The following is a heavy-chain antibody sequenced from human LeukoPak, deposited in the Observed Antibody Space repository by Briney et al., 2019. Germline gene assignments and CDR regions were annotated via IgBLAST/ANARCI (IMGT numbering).Heavy chain of an antibody. CDR3: AKALIAAAGTSRGMDV. CDR1: GFTFSNYA. D-gene: IGHD6-13*01. V-gene: IGHV3-23*01. Sequence: PGGSLRLSCAASGFTFSNYAMGWVRQAPWKGLEWVSSISAGGGDTYYAYTDSVRGRFTISRDNSKNTLYLQMNSLRAEDTAVYYCAKALIAAAGTSRGMDVWGQGTAVTVSS. J-gene: IGHJ6*02. CDR2: ISAGGGDT.